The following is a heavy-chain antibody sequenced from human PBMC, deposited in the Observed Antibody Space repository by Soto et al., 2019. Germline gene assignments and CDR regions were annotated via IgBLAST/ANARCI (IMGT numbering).Heavy chain of an antibody. CDR2: ISSSSTTI. V-gene: IGHV3-48*01. D-gene: IGHD3-9*01. Sequence: EVQLVESGGGLAQPGGSLRLSCAASGFTFSSSAMNWVRQAPGKGLEWVSYISSSSTTIYYADSVKGRFTISRDNAKNSLYLQMNSLRAEDTAVYYCARDLFYDILTAFPGAFDIWGRGTMVTVSS. J-gene: IGHJ3*02. CDR1: GFTFSSSA. CDR3: ARDLFYDILTAFPGAFDI.